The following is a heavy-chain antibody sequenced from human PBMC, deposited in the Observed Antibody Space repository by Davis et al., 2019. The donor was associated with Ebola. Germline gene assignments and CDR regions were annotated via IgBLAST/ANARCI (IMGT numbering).Heavy chain of an antibody. CDR1: GFAFRNYW. CDR3: ARDDFSWGFYFDY. V-gene: IGHV3-74*03. CDR2: ISSDGSYT. J-gene: IGHJ4*02. D-gene: IGHD3/OR15-3a*01. Sequence: GESLKISCVASGFAFRNYWMHWVRQTPGKGLEWVSRISSDGSYTTHADSVRGRFTMSRDNAENTLYLYMNSLGTDDSAVYYCARDDFSWGFYFDYWGQGTLVTVSS.